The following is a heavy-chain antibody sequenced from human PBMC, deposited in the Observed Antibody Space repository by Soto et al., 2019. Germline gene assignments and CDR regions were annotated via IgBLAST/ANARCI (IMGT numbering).Heavy chain of an antibody. D-gene: IGHD3-3*01. CDR2: IIPIFGTA. V-gene: IGHV1-69*12. J-gene: IGHJ4*02. CDR1: GGTFSSYA. Sequence: QVQLVQSGAEVKKPGSSVKVSCKASGGTFSSYAISWVRQAPGQGLEWMGGIIPIFGTANYAQKFQGRVTITADESTRTAYMELSSLRSEDTAVYYCAREGQRFLEWLSLFDYWGQGTLVTVSS. CDR3: AREGQRFLEWLSLFDY.